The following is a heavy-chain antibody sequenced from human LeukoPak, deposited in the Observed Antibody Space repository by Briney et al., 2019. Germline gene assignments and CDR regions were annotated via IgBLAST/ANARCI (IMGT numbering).Heavy chain of an antibody. V-gene: IGHV3-66*01. J-gene: IGHJ4*02. Sequence: GGSLRLSCAASGFTVSRNYMSWVRQAPGKGLEWVSVIYSGGSTYYAGSVKGRFTISRDNSKNTLYLQMNSLRAEDTAVYYCASFSWNVIDYWGQGTLVTVSS. CDR1: GFTVSRNY. D-gene: IGHD1-1*01. CDR3: ASFSWNVIDY. CDR2: IYSGGST.